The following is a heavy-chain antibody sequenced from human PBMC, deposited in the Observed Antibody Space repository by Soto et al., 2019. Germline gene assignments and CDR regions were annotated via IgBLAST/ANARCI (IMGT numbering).Heavy chain of an antibody. CDR1: GGSISSYY. CDR3: AGNRVTIFGVVIIPDWFDP. Sequence: SETLSLTCTVSGGSISSYYWSWIRQPPGKGLEWIGYIYYSGSTNYNPSLKSRVTISVDTSKNQFSLKLSSVTAADTAVYYCAGNRVTIFGVVIIPDWFDPWGQGTLVTAPQ. V-gene: IGHV4-59*01. J-gene: IGHJ5*02. D-gene: IGHD3-3*01. CDR2: IYYSGST.